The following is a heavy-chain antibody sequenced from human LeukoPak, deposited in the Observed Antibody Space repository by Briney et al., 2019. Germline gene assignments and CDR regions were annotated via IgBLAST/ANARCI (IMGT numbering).Heavy chain of an antibody. CDR3: AKGGFGVYYFDD. J-gene: IGHJ4*02. D-gene: IGHD3-10*01. V-gene: IGHV3-23*01. Sequence: GGSLRLSCAASGFTFSGYVMSWVRQAPGKGLELVSDIPGDGGSTYYSDSVKGRFTISRDNSKNTLFLHMNNLRAEDTAVYYCAKGGFGVYYFDDWGQGALVTVSS. CDR1: GFTFSGYV. CDR2: IPGDGGST.